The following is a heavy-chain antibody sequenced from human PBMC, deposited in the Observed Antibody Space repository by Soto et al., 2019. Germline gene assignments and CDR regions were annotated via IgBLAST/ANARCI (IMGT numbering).Heavy chain of an antibody. CDR3: ARIRGYWYGLDV. V-gene: IGHV3-23*01. J-gene: IGHJ6*02. CDR1: GFTLSTYG. Sequence: PXESLRLSCAGSGFTLSTYGMTWVRQAPGKGLEWVSAITGTGGNTYYVDSVKGRFTSSRDNSKNMLYLQMNSVRVEDTAVYYCARIRGYWYGLDVWGQGTTVTVSS. CDR2: ITGTGGNT.